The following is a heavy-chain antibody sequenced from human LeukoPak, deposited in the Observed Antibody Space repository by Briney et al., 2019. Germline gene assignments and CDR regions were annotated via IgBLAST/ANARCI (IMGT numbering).Heavy chain of an antibody. CDR2: ISTYNGNT. V-gene: IGHV1-18*01. CDR3: ALAAKGAFFYYYMEV. D-gene: IGHD6-13*01. CDR1: AYTSPNYG. Sequence: ASVTVSYKASAYTSPNYGITWVRQAPGRGLEWRGWISTYNGNTQYAQKFQGRVTMTTDTPTKTVYMELRSLRSNDTAVYYCALAAKGAFFYYYMEVWGKGTTVTVSS. J-gene: IGHJ6*03.